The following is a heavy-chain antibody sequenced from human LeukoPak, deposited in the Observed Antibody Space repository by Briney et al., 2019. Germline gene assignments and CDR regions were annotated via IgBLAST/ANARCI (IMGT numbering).Heavy chain of an antibody. CDR1: GYTFTGYY. V-gene: IGHV3-30*02. CDR3: AKDYYQLDYMDV. D-gene: IGHD3-22*01. J-gene: IGHJ6*03. Sequence: SCKASGYTFTGYYMHWVRQAPGKGLEWVAFIRYDGSNKYYADSVKGRFTISRDNSKNTLYLQMNSLRAEDTAVYYCAKDYYQLDYMDVWGKGTTVTVSS. CDR2: IRYDGSNK.